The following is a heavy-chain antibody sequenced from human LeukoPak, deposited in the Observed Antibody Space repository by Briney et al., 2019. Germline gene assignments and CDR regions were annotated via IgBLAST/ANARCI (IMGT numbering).Heavy chain of an antibody. D-gene: IGHD6-13*01. CDR1: GFAFSTYP. CDR2: ISFDGSDK. J-gene: IGHJ6*02. Sequence: GGSLRLSCAASGFAFSTYPMHWVRQAPGKGLEWVAVISFDGSDKYYADSVKGRFTISRDNSKNTLYLQMNSLRRDDTAVYYCARADSNSDNHYFYYGMDVWGQGATVTVSS. CDR3: ARADSNSDNHYFYYGMDV. V-gene: IGHV3-30*04.